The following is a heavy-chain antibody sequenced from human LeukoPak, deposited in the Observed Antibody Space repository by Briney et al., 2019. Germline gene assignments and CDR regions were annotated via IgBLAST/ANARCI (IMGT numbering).Heavy chain of an antibody. CDR2: IYTSGST. D-gene: IGHD3-22*01. CDR1: GGSINSYY. Sequence: SETLSLTCTVSGGSINSYYWSWIRQPAGKGLEWIGRIYTSGSTNYNPSLKSRVTMSVDTSKNQFSLKLSSVTAADTAVYYCARGGYYYDSSGYPFDYWGQGTLVTVSS. J-gene: IGHJ4*02. V-gene: IGHV4-4*07. CDR3: ARGGYYYDSSGYPFDY.